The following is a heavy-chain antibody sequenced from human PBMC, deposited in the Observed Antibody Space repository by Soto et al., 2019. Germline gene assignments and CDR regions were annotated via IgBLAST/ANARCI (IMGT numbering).Heavy chain of an antibody. V-gene: IGHV4-30-4*01. Sequence: SETLSLTCTVSCGSISSGDYYWSWIRQPPGKGLEWIGYILYSGTTNYNPSLESRLTISVDTSKNQFSLKLTSVTAADTAVYYCARNGALDYWGRGTLVTVSS. J-gene: IGHJ4*02. D-gene: IGHD2-8*01. CDR3: ARNGALDY. CDR2: ILYSGTT. CDR1: CGSISSGDYY.